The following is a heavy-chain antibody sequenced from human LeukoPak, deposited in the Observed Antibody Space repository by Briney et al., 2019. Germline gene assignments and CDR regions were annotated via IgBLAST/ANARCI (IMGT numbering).Heavy chain of an antibody. V-gene: IGHV3-30*19. CDR3: ARGQQWLDTWFQH. J-gene: IGHJ1*01. CDR2: MSYNGANK. D-gene: IGHD6-19*01. Sequence: PGGSLRLSCAASGFTFSIFGMHWVRQAPGKGLEWVAVMSYNGANKYYADSVRGRFIISRDNSKNTLYLQMNSLTPEDTAVYFCARGQQWLDTWFQHWGQGTLVTVSS. CDR1: GFTFSIFG.